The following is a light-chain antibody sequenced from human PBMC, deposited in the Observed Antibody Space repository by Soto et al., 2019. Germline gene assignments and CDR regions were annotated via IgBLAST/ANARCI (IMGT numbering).Light chain of an antibody. V-gene: IGKV1-5*01. J-gene: IGKJ3*01. CDR1: QRIRTW. Sequence: DIQMTQSPSTLSASVGDRVTITCRASQRIRTWLAWYQQHPGEAPKLLIYGASYLESGVPSRFSGIGSGTEFTLTIDSLQPGDFAVYYCLQYNSYSPFTLGPGTKVDIK. CDR3: LQYNSYSPFT. CDR2: GAS.